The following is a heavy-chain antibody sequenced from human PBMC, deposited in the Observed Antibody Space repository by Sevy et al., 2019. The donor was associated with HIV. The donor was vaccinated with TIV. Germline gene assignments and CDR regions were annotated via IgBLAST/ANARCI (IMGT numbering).Heavy chain of an antibody. CDR2: FDPEDGET. V-gene: IGHV1-24*01. CDR1: GYTLTELS. CDR3: AHMYYYGSGSYYNENDY. J-gene: IGHJ4*02. D-gene: IGHD3-10*01. Sequence: ASVKVSCKVSGYTLTELSMHWVRQAPGKGLEWMGGFDPEDGETIYAQKFQGRVTMTEDTSTDTAYMELSSLRSEDTAVYYCAHMYYYGSGSYYNENDYWGQGTLVTVSS.